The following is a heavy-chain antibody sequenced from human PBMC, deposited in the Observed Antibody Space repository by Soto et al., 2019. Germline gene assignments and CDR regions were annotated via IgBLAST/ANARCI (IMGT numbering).Heavy chain of an antibody. CDR1: GFTFSNAW. CDR2: IKSKTDSGTT. V-gene: IGHV3-15*01. Sequence: NPGGSLRLSCAASGFTFSNAWMSWVRQAPGKGLEWVGRIKSKTDSGTTDYAAPVKGRFTISRDDSKNTLYLQMNSLKTEDTAVYYCTTDQITAGKDWFDPWGQGTLVTVSS. D-gene: IGHD6-13*01. CDR3: TTDQITAGKDWFDP. J-gene: IGHJ5*02.